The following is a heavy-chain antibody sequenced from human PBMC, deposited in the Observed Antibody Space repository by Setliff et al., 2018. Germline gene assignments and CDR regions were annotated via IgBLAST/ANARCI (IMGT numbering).Heavy chain of an antibody. CDR1: GGSINNYH. J-gene: IGHJ3*02. V-gene: IGHV4-59*01. D-gene: IGHD1-26*01. Sequence: SETLSLTCTVSGGSINNYHWNWIRQPPGKGLEWIGYVGYNGNTHYNPSLNSRVTMSVDMSKNQFSLKLTSVSAADTAVYYCARWGENSGRPDWRAFDIWGQGTMVTVSS. CDR2: VGYNGNT. CDR3: ARWGENSGRPDWRAFDI.